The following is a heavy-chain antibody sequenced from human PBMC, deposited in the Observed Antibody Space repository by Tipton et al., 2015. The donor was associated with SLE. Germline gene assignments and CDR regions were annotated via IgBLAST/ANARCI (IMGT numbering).Heavy chain of an antibody. V-gene: IGHV3-30-3*01. CDR2: ISYDGSNK. D-gene: IGHD2-2*01. Sequence: SLRLSCAASGFTFSSYAMHWVRQAPGKGLEWVAVISYDGSNKYYADSVKGRFTISRDNSKNTLYLQMNSLRAEDTAVYYCAKEEGLSGSRDVWGQGTMVTVSS. CDR1: GFTFSSYA. J-gene: IGHJ3*01. CDR3: AKEEGLSGSRDV.